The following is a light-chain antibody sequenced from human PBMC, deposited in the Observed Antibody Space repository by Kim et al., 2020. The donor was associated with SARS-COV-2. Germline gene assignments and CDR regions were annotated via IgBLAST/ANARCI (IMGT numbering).Light chain of an antibody. CDR2: DAS. CDR3: QQRRNWPPGT. V-gene: IGKV3-11*01. CDR1: QSVSSY. Sequence: EIVLTQSPATLSLSPWERATLSCRASQSVSSYLAWYQQKPGQAPRLLIYDASNRATDIPARFSGSGSGTDFTLTISSLEPEDFAVYYCQQRRNWPPGTFGQGNKLEL. J-gene: IGKJ2*01.